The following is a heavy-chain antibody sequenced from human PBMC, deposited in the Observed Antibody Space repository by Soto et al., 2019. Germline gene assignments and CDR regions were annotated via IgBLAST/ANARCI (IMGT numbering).Heavy chain of an antibody. J-gene: IGHJ6*02. CDR3: ARFPEYYDILTGYHYYYYGMDV. Sequence: TCTVSGGSISSYYWSWIRQPPGKGLEWIGYIYYSGSTNYNPSLKSRVTISVDTSKNQFSLKLSSVTAADTAVYYCARFPEYYDILTGYHYYYYGMDVWGQGTTVTVSS. CDR2: IYYSGST. V-gene: IGHV4-59*01. D-gene: IGHD3-9*01. CDR1: GGSISSYY.